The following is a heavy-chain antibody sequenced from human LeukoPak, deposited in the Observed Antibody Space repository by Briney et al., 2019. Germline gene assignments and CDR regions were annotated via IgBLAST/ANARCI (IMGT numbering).Heavy chain of an antibody. D-gene: IGHD6-13*01. Sequence: SETLSLTCTVSGGSISSSSYFWGWIRQPPGKGLEWIGSIYYSGSTYYNPSLKSRVTISVDTSKNQFSLKLSSVTAADTAVYYCARDGAGKADYWGQGTLVTVSS. CDR3: ARDGAGKADY. V-gene: IGHV4-39*02. CDR1: GGSISSSSYF. J-gene: IGHJ4*02. CDR2: IYYSGST.